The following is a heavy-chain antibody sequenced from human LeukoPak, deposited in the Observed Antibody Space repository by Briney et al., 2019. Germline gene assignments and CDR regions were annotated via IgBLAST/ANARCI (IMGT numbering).Heavy chain of an antibody. CDR2: IKQDGSVK. D-gene: IGHD3-22*01. Sequence: GGSLRLSCAASGFTFSSYWMSWVRQAPGRGLEWVANIKQDGSVKYYVDSVKGRFTISRDNAKNSLYLQMNSLRAEDTAVYYCARDLDSSGYYFSYYYYYGMDVWGQGTTVTVSS. J-gene: IGHJ6*02. CDR1: GFTFSSYW. V-gene: IGHV3-7*01. CDR3: ARDLDSSGYYFSYYYYYGMDV.